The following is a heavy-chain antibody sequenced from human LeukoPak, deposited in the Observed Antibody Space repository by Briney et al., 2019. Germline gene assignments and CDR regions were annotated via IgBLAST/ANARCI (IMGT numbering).Heavy chain of an antibody. D-gene: IGHD6-19*01. J-gene: IGHJ4*02. CDR1: GFTFSSYA. CDR2: ISGSGGST. Sequence: GGSLRLSCAASGFTFSSYAMSWVRQAPGKGLEWVSAISGSGGSTYYADSVKGRFTISRDNSKNTLYLQMNSLRAEDTAVYYCAKDHSIAVAGTLDYWRQGTLVTVSS. V-gene: IGHV3-23*01. CDR3: AKDHSIAVAGTLDY.